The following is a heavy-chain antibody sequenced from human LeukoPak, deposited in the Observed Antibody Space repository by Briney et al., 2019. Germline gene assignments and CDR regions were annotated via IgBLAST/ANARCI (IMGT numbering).Heavy chain of an antibody. V-gene: IGHV3-30*04. CDR1: GFTFSSYA. CDR3: AKARYSGSYFFDY. Sequence: PGGSLRLSCAASGFTFSSYAMHWVRQAPGKGLEWVAVISYDGSNKYYADSVKGRFTISRDNSKNTLYLQMNSLRAEDTAVYYCAKARYSGSYFFDYWGQGTLVTVSS. J-gene: IGHJ4*02. D-gene: IGHD1-26*01. CDR2: ISYDGSNK.